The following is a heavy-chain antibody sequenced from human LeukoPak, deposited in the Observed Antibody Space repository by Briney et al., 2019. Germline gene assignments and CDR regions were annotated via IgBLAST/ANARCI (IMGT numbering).Heavy chain of an antibody. CDR1: GFTFSSYW. CDR3: ARVWHDSSRYYRHFDY. CDR2: INSDGSST. Sequence: PGGSLRLSCAASGFTFSSYWMHWVRQAPGKGLVWVSRINSDGSSTSYADSVKGRFTISRDNAKNTLYLQMNSLRAEDTAVYYCARVWHDSSRYYRHFDYWGQGTLVTVSS. D-gene: IGHD3-22*01. J-gene: IGHJ4*02. V-gene: IGHV3-74*01.